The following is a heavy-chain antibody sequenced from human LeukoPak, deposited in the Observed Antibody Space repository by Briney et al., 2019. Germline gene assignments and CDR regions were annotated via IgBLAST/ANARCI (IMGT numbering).Heavy chain of an antibody. CDR1: GYTFTGHY. J-gene: IGHJ3*02. Sequence: ASVKVSCKASGYTFTGHYMHWVRQAPGQGLEWMAWINPNSGGTNYAQKFQGRVTVTRDKSISTAYMELSSLRSDDTAVYYCARELWVLAGTRGGAFDIWGQGTMVAVSS. V-gene: IGHV1-2*02. D-gene: IGHD1-1*01. CDR3: ARELWVLAGTRGGAFDI. CDR2: INPNSGGT.